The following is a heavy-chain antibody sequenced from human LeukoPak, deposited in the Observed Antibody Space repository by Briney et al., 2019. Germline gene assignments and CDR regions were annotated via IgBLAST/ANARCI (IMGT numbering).Heavy chain of an antibody. CDR1: GYTFISYF. CDR3: AKIDYGSGSHDY. D-gene: IGHD3-10*01. Sequence: ASVKVSCKASGYTFISYFMNWVRQAPGKGLEWIGWMNPHSGGADFSQKFQGRVTMTRNTSISTAYLEVNRVRSDDTAVYYCAKIDYGSGSHDYWGQGTLVTVSS. CDR2: MNPHSGGA. V-gene: IGHV1-2*02. J-gene: IGHJ4*02.